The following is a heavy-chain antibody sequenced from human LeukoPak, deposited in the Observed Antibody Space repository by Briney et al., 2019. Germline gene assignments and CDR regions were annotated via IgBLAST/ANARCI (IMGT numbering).Heavy chain of an antibody. CDR3: ARRALGDTSMINAFDI. CDR1: GGTFSSYA. V-gene: IGHV1-69*06. Sequence: SVKVSCKASGGTFSSYAISWVRQAPGQGLEWMGGIIPIFGTANYAQKSQGRVTITADRSTSTAYMELSSLRSEDTAVYYCARRALGDTSMINAFDIWGQGTMVTVSS. CDR2: IIPIFGTA. D-gene: IGHD5-18*01. J-gene: IGHJ3*02.